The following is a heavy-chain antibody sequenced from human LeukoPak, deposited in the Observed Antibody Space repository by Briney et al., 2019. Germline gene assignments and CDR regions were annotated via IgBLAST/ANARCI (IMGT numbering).Heavy chain of an antibody. V-gene: IGHV1-69*05. CDR1: GGTFSSYA. Sequence: ASVKVSCKASGGTFSSYAISWVRQAPGQGLEWMGGIIPIFGTANYAQKFQGRVTITTDESTSTAYMELSSLRSEDTAVYYCARVRRWSGTAATIQDYYYYYMDVWGKGTTVTVSS. J-gene: IGHJ6*03. CDR2: IIPIFGTA. D-gene: IGHD2-15*01. CDR3: ARVRRWSGTAATIQDYYYYYMDV.